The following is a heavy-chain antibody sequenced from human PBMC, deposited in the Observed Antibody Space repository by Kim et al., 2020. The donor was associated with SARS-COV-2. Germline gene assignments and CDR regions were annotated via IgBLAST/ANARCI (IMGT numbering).Heavy chain of an antibody. Sequence: ASVKVSCKTSGYTFTGYYMHWVRQAPGQGLEWMAWINPNSGSTNYAQNFQGRVTMTRDTSISKAYMELSSLGSDDTAVYYCARALTVTTFEAHYYYGMDVWGQGTTVTVSS. CDR1: GYTFTGYY. CDR2: INPNSGST. J-gene: IGHJ6*02. CDR3: ARALTVTTFEAHYYYGMDV. D-gene: IGHD4-4*01. V-gene: IGHV1-2*02.